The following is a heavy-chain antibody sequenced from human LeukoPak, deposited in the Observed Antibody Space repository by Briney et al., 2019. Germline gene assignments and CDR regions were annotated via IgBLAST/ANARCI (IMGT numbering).Heavy chain of an antibody. CDR2: IYYSGST. D-gene: IGHD3-22*01. J-gene: IGHJ4*02. CDR1: GGSISSSSYY. V-gene: IGHV4-39*07. CDR3: ARQGVLRGIVVGGLMIAY. Sequence: PSETLSLTCTVSGGSISSSSYYWGWIRQPPGKGLEWIGSIYYSGSTYYNPSLKSRVTISVDTSKNQFSLKLSSVTAADTAVYYCARQGVLRGIVVGGLMIAYWGQGTLVTVSS.